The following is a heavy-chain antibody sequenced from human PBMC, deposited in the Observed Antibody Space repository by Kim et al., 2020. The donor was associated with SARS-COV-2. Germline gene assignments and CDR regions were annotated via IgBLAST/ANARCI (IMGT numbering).Heavy chain of an antibody. CDR1: GFTFSSYE. CDR2: ISSSGSAI. V-gene: IGHV3-48*03. J-gene: IGHJ2*01. Sequence: GGSLRLSCAASGFTFSSYEMSWVRQAPGKGLEWVSYISSSGSAIYYADSVKGRFTISRDNAKNSLYLQMNGLRAEDTAVYYCARLVGGYYGWYFDLWGRGTLVTVSS. D-gene: IGHD3-22*01. CDR3: ARLVGGYYGWYFDL.